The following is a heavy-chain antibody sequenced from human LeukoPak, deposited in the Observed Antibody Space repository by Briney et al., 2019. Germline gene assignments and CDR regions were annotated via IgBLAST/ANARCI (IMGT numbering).Heavy chain of an antibody. Sequence: SDTLSLTCTVSGDSISNYYWTWIRQPPGKGLEWIGYIYYSGNTNYNPSLKSRVTISLDTSKNQFSLKLTSVTAADTAIYYCARRKAKAPNYFDYWGQGALVTVSS. CDR2: IYYSGNT. V-gene: IGHV4-59*08. J-gene: IGHJ4*02. CDR1: GDSISNYY. CDR3: ARRKAKAPNYFDY.